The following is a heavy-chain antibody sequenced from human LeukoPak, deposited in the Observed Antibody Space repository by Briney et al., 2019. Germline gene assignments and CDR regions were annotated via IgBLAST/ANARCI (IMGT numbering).Heavy chain of an antibody. Sequence: GGSLRLSCAASGFTFSSYHINWVRQAPGKGLEWVSSISSNSEYMYYADSVKGRFTISRDNAKNSLYLQMNSLRAEDTAVYYCARGLCGGDCYDYWGQGTLVTVSS. CDR3: ARGLCGGDCYDY. V-gene: IGHV3-21*01. CDR2: ISSNSEYM. J-gene: IGHJ4*02. CDR1: GFTFSSYH. D-gene: IGHD2-21*01.